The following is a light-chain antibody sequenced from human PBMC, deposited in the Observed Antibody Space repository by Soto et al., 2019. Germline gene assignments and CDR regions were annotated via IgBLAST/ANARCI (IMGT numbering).Light chain of an antibody. Sequence: DIQMTQSPSTLSASVGDIVKITCRASQSIKTWLAWYQRKPGRAPNLLIYDASSLQSGVPSRFSGSGSGTDFTLSISCLQSEDFATYYCQKYYSFPFNCGPGNKGDIK. CDR2: DAS. CDR1: QSIKTW. V-gene: IGKV1-5*01. CDR3: QKYYSFPFN. J-gene: IGKJ3*01.